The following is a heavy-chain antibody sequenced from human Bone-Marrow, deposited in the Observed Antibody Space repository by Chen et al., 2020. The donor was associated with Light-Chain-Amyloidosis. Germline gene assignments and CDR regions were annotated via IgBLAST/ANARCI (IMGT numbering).Heavy chain of an antibody. Sequence: VQLEQSGPAVKNPGESLKISCKGSGYTFPNYWIGWARQMPGKGLGWMGGIYPDDSDARYSPSFEGQVTISADKSITTAYLQWRSLKASDTAMYYCARRRDGYNFDYWGQGTLVTVSS. D-gene: IGHD5-12*01. CDR1: GYTFPNYW. CDR3: ARRRDGYNFDY. J-gene: IGHJ4*02. V-gene: IGHV5-51*01. CDR2: IYPDDSDA.